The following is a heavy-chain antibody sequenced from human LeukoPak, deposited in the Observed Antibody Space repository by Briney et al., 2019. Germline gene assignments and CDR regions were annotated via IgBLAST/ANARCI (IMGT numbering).Heavy chain of an antibody. J-gene: IGHJ4*02. D-gene: IGHD1-26*01. V-gene: IGHV4-59*01. CDR2: IYYSGST. CDR3: ASQLVGATHLDY. Sequence: PSETLSLTCTVSGGSISSYYWSWIRQPPGKGLEWIGYIYYSGSTNYNPSLKSRVTISVDTSKNQFSLKLSSVTAADTAVYYCASQLVGATHLDYWGQGTLVTVSS. CDR1: GGSISSYY.